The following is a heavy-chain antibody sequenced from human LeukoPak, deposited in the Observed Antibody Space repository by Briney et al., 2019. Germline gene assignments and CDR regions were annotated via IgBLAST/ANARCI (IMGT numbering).Heavy chain of an antibody. CDR2: INHSGST. V-gene: IGHV4-34*01. CDR1: GGSFSGYY. J-gene: IGHJ4*02. CDR3: AVQATVTTSDFDY. D-gene: IGHD4-17*01. Sequence: SETLSLTCAVYGGSFSGYYWSWLRQPPGKGLEWIGEINHSGSTNYNPSLKSRVTISVDTSKNQFSLKLSSVTAADTAVYYCAVQATVTTSDFDYWGQGTLVTVSS.